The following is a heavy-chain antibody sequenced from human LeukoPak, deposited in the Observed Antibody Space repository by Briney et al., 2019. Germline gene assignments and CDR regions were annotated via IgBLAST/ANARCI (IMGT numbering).Heavy chain of an antibody. Sequence: PGGSLRLSCAASGFNFNNYGMHWVRQAPGKGLEWVAGLSYEGSNKVYADSVKGRFTISRDNSKNTLYLQMSSLRADDTAVYYCVRGTGYWGQGTLVTVSS. CDR2: LSYEGSNK. V-gene: IGHV3-30*14. J-gene: IGHJ4*02. CDR1: GFNFNNYG. CDR3: VRGTGY.